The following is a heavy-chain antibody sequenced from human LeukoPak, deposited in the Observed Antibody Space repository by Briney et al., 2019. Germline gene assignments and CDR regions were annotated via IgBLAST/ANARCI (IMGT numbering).Heavy chain of an antibody. Sequence: SVKVSCKASGGTFSSYAISWVRQAPGQGLEWMGGTIPIFGTANYAQKFQGRVTITTDESTSTAYMELSSLRSEDTAVYYCASGKRHYYYYMDVWGKGTTVTVSS. J-gene: IGHJ6*03. D-gene: IGHD6-25*01. V-gene: IGHV1-69*05. CDR3: ASGKRHYYYYMDV. CDR1: GGTFSSYA. CDR2: TIPIFGTA.